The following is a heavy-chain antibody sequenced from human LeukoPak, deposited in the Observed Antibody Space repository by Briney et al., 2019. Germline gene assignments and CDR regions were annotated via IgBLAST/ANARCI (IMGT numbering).Heavy chain of an antibody. Sequence: SETLSLTCTVSGGSITSYYWSWIRQPPGKGLEWIGYIFYSGSTNYNPSLNSRVTISVDTSKDQFSLTLYSVTAADTAVYYCAGGERSGSYGYYFDYWGQGTLVTVSS. CDR1: GGSITSYY. D-gene: IGHD1-26*01. J-gene: IGHJ4*02. CDR2: IFYSGST. V-gene: IGHV4-59*01. CDR3: AGGERSGSYGYYFDY.